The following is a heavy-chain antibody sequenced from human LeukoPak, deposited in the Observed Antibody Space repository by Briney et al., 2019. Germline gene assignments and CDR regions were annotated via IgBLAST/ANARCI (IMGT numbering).Heavy chain of an antibody. CDR2: IWYDGSKK. CDR3: ARDVGNYDSGTSYFDC. V-gene: IGHV3-33*07. D-gene: IGHD3-10*01. J-gene: IGHJ4*02. Sequence: SGGSLRLSCATSGFTFSSYGMYWVRQAPGKGLEWVALIWYDGSKKYYADSVKGRFTISRDKSKNTLYLQMNSLTAEDTAVYYCARDVGNYDSGTSYFDCWGQGTLVTISS. CDR1: GFTFSSYG.